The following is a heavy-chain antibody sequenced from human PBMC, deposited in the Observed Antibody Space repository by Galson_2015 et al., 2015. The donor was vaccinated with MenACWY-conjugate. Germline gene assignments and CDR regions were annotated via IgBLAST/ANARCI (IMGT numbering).Heavy chain of an antibody. V-gene: IGHV6-1*01. CDR3: ATDYGDYDWRSDY. CDR1: GDSVSSNSAA. D-gene: IGHD4-17*01. Sequence: CAISGDSVSSNSAAWSWIRQSPSRGLEWLGRTYYRSKWYNDYAESVRSRITINPDIPKNQFSLQLNSVTPEDTAVYYCATDYGDYDWRSDYWGQGILVTVSS. J-gene: IGHJ4*02. CDR2: TYYRSKWYN.